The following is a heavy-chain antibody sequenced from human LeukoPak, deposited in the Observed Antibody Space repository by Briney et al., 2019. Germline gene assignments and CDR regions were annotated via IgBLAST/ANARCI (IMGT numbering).Heavy chain of an antibody. CDR2: INSDGSST. J-gene: IGHJ4*02. CDR1: GYTFSSYW. D-gene: IGHD2-15*01. V-gene: IGHV3-74*01. CDR3: AREYCSGGSCFRLFDY. Sequence: GGSLRLSCEASGYTFSSYWIHWVRQAPGQGLVGVSRINSDGSSTSYADSVKGRFTISRHNAKNTLYLQMNSLRAEDTAVYYCAREYCSGGSCFRLFDYWGQGTLVTVSS.